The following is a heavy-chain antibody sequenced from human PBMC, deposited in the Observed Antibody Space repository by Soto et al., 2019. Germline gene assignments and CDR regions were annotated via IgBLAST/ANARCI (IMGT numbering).Heavy chain of an antibody. CDR3: AKDREQLVRRDYFDY. CDR1: GFTFSSYA. J-gene: IGHJ4*02. Sequence: GSLRLSCAASGFTFSSYAMSWVRQAPGKGLEWVSAISGSGGSTYYADSVKGRFTISRDNSKNTLYLQMNSLRAEDTAVYYCAKDREQLVRRDYFDYWGQGTLVTISS. CDR2: ISGSGGST. D-gene: IGHD6-6*01. V-gene: IGHV3-23*01.